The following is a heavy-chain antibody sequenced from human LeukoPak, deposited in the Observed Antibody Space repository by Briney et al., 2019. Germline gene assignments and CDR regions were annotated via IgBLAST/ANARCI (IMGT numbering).Heavy chain of an antibody. V-gene: IGHV3-23*01. J-gene: IGHJ2*01. CDR2: ISGSGGST. D-gene: IGHD6-13*01. CDR1: GFTFSSYA. CDR3: AKDSWGSRYDWYFDL. Sequence: GVSLRLSCAASGFTFSSYAMSWVRQAPGKGLEWVSAISGSGGSTYYADSVKGRFTISRDNSKNTLYLQMNSLRAEDTAVYYCAKDSWGSRYDWYFDLWGRGTLVTVSS.